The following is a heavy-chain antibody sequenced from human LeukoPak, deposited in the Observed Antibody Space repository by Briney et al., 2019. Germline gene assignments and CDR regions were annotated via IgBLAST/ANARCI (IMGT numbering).Heavy chain of an antibody. CDR1: GFTFITYS. Sequence: PGGSLRLSCAASGFTFITYSMTWVRQAPGRGLEWVSAITGSGAFTDYADSVKGRFTISRDNPKNTLYLQMNSLRAEDTAVYYCAKRSAESSGYFDYWGQGTLVTVPS. D-gene: IGHD6-19*01. CDR3: AKRSAESSGYFDY. J-gene: IGHJ4*02. V-gene: IGHV3-23*01. CDR2: ITGSGAFT.